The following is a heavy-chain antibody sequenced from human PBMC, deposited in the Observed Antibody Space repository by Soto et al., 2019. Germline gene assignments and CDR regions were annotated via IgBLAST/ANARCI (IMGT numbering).Heavy chain of an antibody. Sequence: QVQLVESGGGVVQPGRSLRLSCAASGFTFSSYAMHWVRQAPGKGLEWVAVISYDGGNKYYADSVKGRFTISRDNSKNTLYLQMNSLRAEDTAVYYCAREGWDIAAAGTSLFFDYWGQGTLVTVSS. CDR1: GFTFSSYA. CDR3: AREGWDIAAAGTSLFFDY. V-gene: IGHV3-30-3*01. CDR2: ISYDGGNK. J-gene: IGHJ4*02. D-gene: IGHD6-13*01.